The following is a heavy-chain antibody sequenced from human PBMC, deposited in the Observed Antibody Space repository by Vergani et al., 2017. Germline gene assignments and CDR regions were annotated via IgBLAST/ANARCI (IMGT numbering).Heavy chain of an antibody. CDR2: ISNSGNTI. CDR1: GFSVSDNY. V-gene: IGHV3-11*01. Sequence: VRLVDSGGGLVQPGGSLRLSCAASGFSVSDNYMSWVRQAPGKGLEWVSYISNSGNTIEYADSVKGRFTISRDNSKNTLYLQMNSLRAEDTAVYYCAKLLRGSHYFFDYWGQGTLVTVSS. J-gene: IGHJ4*02. D-gene: IGHD1-26*01. CDR3: AKLLRGSHYFFDY.